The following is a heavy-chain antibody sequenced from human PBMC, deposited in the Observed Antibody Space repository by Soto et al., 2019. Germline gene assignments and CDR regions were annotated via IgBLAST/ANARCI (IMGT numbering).Heavy chain of an antibody. D-gene: IGHD4-17*01. J-gene: IGHJ4*02. Sequence: QVKLQESGPRLVKPSQTLSLTCTVSGAPISSGDYYWYWVRQAPGKGLEWVGYIYYSGSTYYNPSLKRRLDISLDVSRNQFSLRLTSVTASDTAVYFCARVGYGVVELSYWGPGMLVTVSS. CDR1: GAPISSGDYY. CDR3: ARVGYGVVELSY. CDR2: IYYSGST. V-gene: IGHV4-30-4*01.